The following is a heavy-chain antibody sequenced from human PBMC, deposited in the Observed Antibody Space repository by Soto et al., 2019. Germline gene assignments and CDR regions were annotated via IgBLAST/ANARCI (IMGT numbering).Heavy chain of an antibody. CDR1: GFTFSSYA. V-gene: IGHV3-33*01. Sequence: QVQLVESGGGVVQPGRSLRLSCAASGFTFSSYAMHWVRQAPGKGLEWVALIWYDGTKKYYGDSVKGRFTISRDNSKETMYLQRKSVRFEATELYFCARGFEFYGEYFDYCGQVPLVTVAS. D-gene: IGHD4-17*01. CDR3: ARGFEFYGEYFDY. J-gene: IGHJ4*02. CDR2: IWYDGTKK.